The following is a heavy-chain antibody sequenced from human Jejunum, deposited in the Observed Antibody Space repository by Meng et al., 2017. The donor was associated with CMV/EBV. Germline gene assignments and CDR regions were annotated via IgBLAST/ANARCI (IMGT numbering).Heavy chain of an antibody. Sequence: ADAGFTFSTYAMHWVRQAPGKGLEWVALISYDGNNQFYADSVKGRFTISRDNSKKTLYLQMNSLRADDTAVYYCARAGDFDWLLLVYWGQGTLVTVSS. CDR3: ARAGDFDWLLLVY. J-gene: IGHJ4*02. CDR1: GFTFSTYA. D-gene: IGHD3-9*01. V-gene: IGHV3-30*04. CDR2: ISYDGNNQ.